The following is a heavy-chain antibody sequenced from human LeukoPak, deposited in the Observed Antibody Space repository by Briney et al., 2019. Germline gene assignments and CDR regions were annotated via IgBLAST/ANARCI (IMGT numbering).Heavy chain of an antibody. CDR3: AREWLSGVTTPPTTVDY. V-gene: IGHV1-2*02. CDR2: INPNSGGT. D-gene: IGHD4-17*01. J-gene: IGHJ4*02. Sequence: GASVKVSCKASGYTFTGYYMHWVRQAPGQGLEWMGWINPNSGGTNYAQKFQGRVTMTRDTSISTAYMELSRLRSDDTAVYYCAREWLSGVTTPPTTVDYWGQGTLVTVSS. CDR1: GYTFTGYY.